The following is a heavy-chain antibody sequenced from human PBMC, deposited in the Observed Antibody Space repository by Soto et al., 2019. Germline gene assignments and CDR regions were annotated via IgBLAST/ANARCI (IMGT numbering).Heavy chain of an antibody. D-gene: IGHD6-19*01. J-gene: IGHJ5*02. CDR2: ITSGGNT. V-gene: IGHV3-23*01. Sequence: EVQLLESGGGLVQPGESLRLSCAASGFTFSGYAMTWVRQASGKGLEWVSTITSGGNTYYADSVKGRFTISRDNSENTLYLQMNSLRAEDTALYYCAKRPTASSDWYKFDPWGQGTLVTVSS. CDR1: GFTFSGYA. CDR3: AKRPTASSDWYKFDP.